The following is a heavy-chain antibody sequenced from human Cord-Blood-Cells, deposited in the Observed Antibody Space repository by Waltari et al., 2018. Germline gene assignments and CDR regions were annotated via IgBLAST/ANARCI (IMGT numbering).Heavy chain of an antibody. J-gene: IGHJ2*01. CDR2: INHSGSP. CDR1: GWSFSGYY. Sequence: QVQLQQWGAGLWKPSETLSLTCAVDGWSFSGYYWRWIRQPPGKGLELIGEINHSGSPNYNPSLKSRVTISVDTSKNQFSLKLSSVTAADTAVYYCARDWGGSYWYFDLWGRGTLVTVSS. D-gene: IGHD7-27*01. CDR3: ARDWGGSYWYFDL. V-gene: IGHV4-34*01.